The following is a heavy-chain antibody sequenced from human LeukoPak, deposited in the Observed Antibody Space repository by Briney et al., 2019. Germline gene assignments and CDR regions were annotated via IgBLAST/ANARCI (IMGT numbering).Heavy chain of an antibody. D-gene: IGHD3-16*01. J-gene: IGHJ1*01. Sequence: SETLSLTCSVSGGSISSYYWTWIRQPPGKGLEWIGYRYYSGSTTYNPSLKSRDTISVDTSKSQFSLKLISVTAADTAIYYCARVRGDFETDWGQGTLVTVSS. CDR1: GGSISSYY. CDR2: RYYSGST. V-gene: IGHV4-59*01. CDR3: ARVRGDFETD.